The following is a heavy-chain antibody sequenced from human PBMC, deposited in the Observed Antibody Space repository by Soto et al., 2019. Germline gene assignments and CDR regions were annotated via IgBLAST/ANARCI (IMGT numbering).Heavy chain of an antibody. CDR1: GGSIRNVY. V-gene: IGHV4-59*01. D-gene: IGHD2-15*01. CDR2: IFHSGNA. CDR3: ARAHAHTLRFDY. J-gene: IGHJ4*01. Sequence: SETLSLTCTVSGGSIRNVYWSWIRQAPGKGLEWIGFIFHSGNAKYNPSLKSRVTISVDTSKNQFSLSLDSVTAADTAVYFCARAHAHTLRFDYWGQGTLVTVSS.